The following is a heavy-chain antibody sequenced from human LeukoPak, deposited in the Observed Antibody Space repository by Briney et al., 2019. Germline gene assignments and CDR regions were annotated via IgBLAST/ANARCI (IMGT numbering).Heavy chain of an antibody. Sequence: GGSLRLSCAASGFTFSSYGMHWVRQAPGKGLEWVAFIRYDGSNKYYADSVKGRFTISRDNSKNTLYLQMNSPRAEDTAVYYCAKDLIAAHDYWGQGTLVTVSS. J-gene: IGHJ4*02. CDR1: GFTFSSYG. D-gene: IGHD6-6*01. CDR2: IRYDGSNK. V-gene: IGHV3-30*02. CDR3: AKDLIAAHDY.